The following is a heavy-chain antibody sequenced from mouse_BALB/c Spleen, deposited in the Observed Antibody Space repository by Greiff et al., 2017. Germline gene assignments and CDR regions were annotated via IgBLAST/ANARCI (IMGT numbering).Heavy chain of an antibody. CDR3: TRWKYGNCGPAWFAY. V-gene: IGHV1S81*02. J-gene: IGHJ3*01. Sequence: QVQLQQSGAELVKPGASVKLSCKASGYTFTSYYMYWVKQRPGQGLEWIGEINPSNGGTNFNEKFKSKATLTVDKSSSTAYMQLSSLTSEDAAFYYCTRWKYGNCGPAWFAYWGQGTLVTVSA. CDR1: GYTFTSYY. CDR2: INPSNGGT. D-gene: IGHD2-10*02.